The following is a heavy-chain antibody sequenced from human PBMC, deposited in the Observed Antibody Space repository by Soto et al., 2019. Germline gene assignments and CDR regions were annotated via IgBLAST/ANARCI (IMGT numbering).Heavy chain of an antibody. CDR1: GFSCSDYY. V-gene: IGHV3-11*06. CDR2: ITSSGKFT. Sequence: PGGSLRLSCAASGFSCSDYYMRWLRQAPGKTLEYISYITSSGKFTHHADSVKGRLTISRDNAKNSVFLQINSLRVDDTVIYYCARFSAAGNVFDYWGQGTPVTVSS. CDR3: ARFSAAGNVFDY. J-gene: IGHJ4*02. D-gene: IGHD6-13*01.